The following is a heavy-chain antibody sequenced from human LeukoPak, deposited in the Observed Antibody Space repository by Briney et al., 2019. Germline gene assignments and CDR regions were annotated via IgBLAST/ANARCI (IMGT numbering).Heavy chain of an antibody. CDR3: AREVSYGDYELSY. J-gene: IGHJ4*02. D-gene: IGHD4-17*01. V-gene: IGHV3-7*03. Sequence: GGSLRLSCAASGFTFSSYWMSWVRQAPGKGLEWVANIKQDGSEKYYVDSVKGRFTISRDNAKNSLYLQMNSLRAEDTAVYYCAREVSYGDYELSYWGQGTLVTVSS. CDR1: GFTFSSYW. CDR2: IKQDGSEK.